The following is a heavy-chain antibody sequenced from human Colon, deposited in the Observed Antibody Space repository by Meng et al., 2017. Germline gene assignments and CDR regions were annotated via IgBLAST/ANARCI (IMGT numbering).Heavy chain of an antibody. D-gene: IGHD3-22*01. J-gene: IGHJ4*02. CDR3: ASAHYDSSGSVDY. V-gene: IGHV1-3*04. Sequence: QVQLIQSVAEVKRLGAPVKVSCKASGYTFTSYTMHWVRQAPGQRLEWMGWINTGNGYTKYSQKFQDRVTITRDTSASTAYMELSSLRSEDTAVYYCASAHYDSSGSVDYWGQGTLVTVSS. CDR2: INTGNGYT. CDR1: GYTFTSYT.